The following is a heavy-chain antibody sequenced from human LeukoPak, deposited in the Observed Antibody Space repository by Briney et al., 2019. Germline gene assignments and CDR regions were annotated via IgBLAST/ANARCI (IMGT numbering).Heavy chain of an antibody. Sequence: AASVKVSCKASGYTFTGYYMHWVRQAPGQGLEWMGRINPNSGGTNYAQKFQGRVTMTRDTSISTAYMELSRLRSEDTAVYYCARRYCSSTSCHYFDYWGQGTLVTVSS. CDR3: ARRYCSSTSCHYFDY. CDR1: GYTFTGYY. D-gene: IGHD2-2*01. CDR2: INPNSGGT. J-gene: IGHJ4*02. V-gene: IGHV1-2*06.